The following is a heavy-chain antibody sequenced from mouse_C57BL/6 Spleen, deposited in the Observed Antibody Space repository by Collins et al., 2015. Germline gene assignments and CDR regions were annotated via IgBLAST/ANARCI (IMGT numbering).Heavy chain of an antibody. V-gene: IGHV1-80*01. J-gene: IGHJ3*01. CDR3: ARGTY. CDR2: IYPGDGDS. Sequence: QVQLQQSGAELVKPGASVKISCKASGYAFSDYWMNWVKQRPGKGLEWIGQIYPGDGDSNYNGKFKDKASLTSDKSSSTAYMQLSSLTSEDSAVYFCARGTYWGQGTLVTVSA. CDR1: GYAFSDYW.